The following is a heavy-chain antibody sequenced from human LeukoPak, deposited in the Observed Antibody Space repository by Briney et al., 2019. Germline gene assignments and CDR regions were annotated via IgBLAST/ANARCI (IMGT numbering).Heavy chain of an antibody. CDR1: GGTFSSYA. V-gene: IGHV1-69*13. CDR3: ARETSGYFDY. D-gene: IGHD2-2*01. Sequence: GASVKASCKASGGTFSSYAISWVRQAPGQGLEWMGGIIPIFGTANYAQKFQGRVTITADESTSTAYMELSSLRSEDTAVYYCARETSGYFDYWGQGTLVTVSS. J-gene: IGHJ4*02. CDR2: IIPIFGTA.